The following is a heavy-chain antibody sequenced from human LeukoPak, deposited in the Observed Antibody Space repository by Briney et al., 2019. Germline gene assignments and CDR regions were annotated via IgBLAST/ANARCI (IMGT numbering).Heavy chain of an antibody. CDR1: GYTFTSYG. J-gene: IGHJ4*02. CDR2: ISAYNGNT. D-gene: IGHD6-19*01. V-gene: IGHV1-18*01. CDR3: ARRDSSGWYWFDY. Sequence: ASVKVSCKASGYTFTSYGISWVRQAPGQGLEWMGWISAYNGNTNYAQKLQGRVTMTTDTSTSTAHMELRSLRSDDTAVYYCARRDSSGWYWFDYWGQGTLVTVSS.